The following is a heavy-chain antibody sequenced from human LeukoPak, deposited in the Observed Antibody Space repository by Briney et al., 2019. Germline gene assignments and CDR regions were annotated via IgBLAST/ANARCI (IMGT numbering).Heavy chain of an antibody. V-gene: IGHV1-46*01. CDR2: INPSGGST. CDR1: GYTFTSYY. CDR3: ARDGSSGYASDAFDI. J-gene: IGHJ3*02. D-gene: IGHD3-22*01. Sequence: ASVKVSCKASGYTFTSYYMHLVRQAPGQGLEWMGIINPSGGSTSYAQKFQGRVTMTRDTSTNTAYMELSSLRSEDTAVYYCARDGSSGYASDAFDIWGQGTMVTVSS.